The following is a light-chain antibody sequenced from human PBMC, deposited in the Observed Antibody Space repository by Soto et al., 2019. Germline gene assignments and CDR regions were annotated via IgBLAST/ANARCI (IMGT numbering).Light chain of an antibody. Sequence: QSVLTQPPSASGTPGQRVTISCSGSSSNIGSNYVYWYQQLPGTAPKLLIYSNNQRPSGVPARFSGSKSGTSASLAISGLRSEDEADYYCAAWYDSLSGYVVFGGGTQLTVL. J-gene: IGLJ2*01. CDR2: SNN. CDR3: AAWYDSLSGYVV. V-gene: IGLV1-47*02. CDR1: SSNIGSNY.